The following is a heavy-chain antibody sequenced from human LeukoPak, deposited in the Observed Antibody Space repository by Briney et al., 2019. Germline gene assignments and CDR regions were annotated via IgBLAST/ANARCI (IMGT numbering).Heavy chain of an antibody. D-gene: IGHD6-13*01. CDR3: AKARGAAAANDFDY. J-gene: IGHJ4*02. Sequence: PGGSLRLSCAASGFTFSNYAMSWVRQAPGKGLEWVSPISNRGGVTYYAESVKGRFTISRDNSKNTLYLQMNNLRAEDTAIYYCAKARGAAAANDFDYWGQGTLVTVSS. V-gene: IGHV3-23*01. CDR2: ISNRGGVT. CDR1: GFTFSNYA.